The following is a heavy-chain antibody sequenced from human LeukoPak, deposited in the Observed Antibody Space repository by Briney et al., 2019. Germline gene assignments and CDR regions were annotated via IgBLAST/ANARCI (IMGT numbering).Heavy chain of an antibody. CDR1: GYTFTSYD. J-gene: IGHJ6*03. D-gene: IGHD6-6*01. Sequence: ASVKVSCKASGYTFTSYDISWVRQAPGQGLERMGWISAYNGNTNYAQKLQGRVTMTTDTSTSTAYMELRSLRSDDTAVYYCAATREQLSYYYYMDVWGKGTTVTVSS. CDR3: AATREQLSYYYYMDV. V-gene: IGHV1-18*01. CDR2: ISAYNGNT.